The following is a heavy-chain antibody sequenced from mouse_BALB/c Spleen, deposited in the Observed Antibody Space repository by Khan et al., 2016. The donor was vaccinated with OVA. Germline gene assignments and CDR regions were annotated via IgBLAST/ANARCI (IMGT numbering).Heavy chain of an antibody. D-gene: IGHD1-1*01. J-gene: IGHJ1*01. V-gene: IGHV1S56*01. CDR2: IYPVDGRT. Sequence: QVRLQQSGPELVKPGASVKMSCKAAAYTFISYYIHWVKQRPGQGLEWIGWIYPVDGRTKYNEKFKGKTTLTADKSSSTAYMLLSSLTSEDSAIYFSAISSYGSHWYFDVWGAGTTVTVSS. CDR1: AYTFISYY. CDR3: AISSYGSHWYFDV.